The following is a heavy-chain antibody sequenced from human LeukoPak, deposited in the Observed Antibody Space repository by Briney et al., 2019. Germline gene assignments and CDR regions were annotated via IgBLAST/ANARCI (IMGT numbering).Heavy chain of an antibody. V-gene: IGHV3-74*01. Sequence: GGSLRLSCAASGFTFTSYWMHWVGQAPGKGLVWVSRVNSDGSSTTYADSVKGRFTISRDNAKNTLHLQMNSLRAEDTAVYYCARGRYYGMDVWGQGTTVTVSS. CDR1: GFTFTSYW. CDR2: VNSDGSST. J-gene: IGHJ6*02. CDR3: ARGRYYGMDV.